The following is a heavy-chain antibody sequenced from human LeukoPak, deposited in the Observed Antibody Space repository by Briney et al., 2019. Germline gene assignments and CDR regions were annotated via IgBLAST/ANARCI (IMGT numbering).Heavy chain of an antibody. J-gene: IGHJ2*01. D-gene: IGHD3-10*01. CDR2: IHYSGIT. Sequence: SETLSLTCTVSGGSISNDYWSWIRQPPGKGLEWIGYIHYSGITNYNPSLESRVTISVDTSKNQFSLKLSSVTAADTAVYYCASLCYYGAAWYFDLWGRGTLVTVSS. CDR3: ASLCYYGAAWYFDL. CDR1: GGSISNDY. V-gene: IGHV4-59*01.